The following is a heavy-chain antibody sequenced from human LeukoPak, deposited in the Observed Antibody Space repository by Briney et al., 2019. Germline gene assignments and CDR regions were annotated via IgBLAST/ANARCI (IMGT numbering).Heavy chain of an antibody. CDR2: ISAYNGNT. V-gene: IGHV1-18*01. D-gene: IGHD6-19*01. Sequence: ASVKVSCKAPGYNFNNYGISWVRQAPGQGLEWMGWISAYNGNTNYAQKLQDRVTMTTDTSTSTAYMELRSLRSDDTAVYYCAREAVAGTDYWGQGTLVTVSS. CDR1: GYNFNNYG. J-gene: IGHJ4*02. CDR3: AREAVAGTDY.